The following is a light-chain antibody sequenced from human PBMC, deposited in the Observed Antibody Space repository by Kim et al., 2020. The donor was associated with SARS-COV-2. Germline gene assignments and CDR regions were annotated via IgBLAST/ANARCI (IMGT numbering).Light chain of an antibody. J-gene: IGLJ3*02. CDR2: YDS. CDR3: QVWDSSSDHPV. CDR1: KIGRRS. Sequence: APRKTARITCGGKKIGRRSVNWYQQKPGQAPVLVIYYDSDRPSGIPERFSGSNSGNTATLTISRVEVGDEADYYCQVWDSSSDHPVFGGGTKLTVL. V-gene: IGLV3-21*04.